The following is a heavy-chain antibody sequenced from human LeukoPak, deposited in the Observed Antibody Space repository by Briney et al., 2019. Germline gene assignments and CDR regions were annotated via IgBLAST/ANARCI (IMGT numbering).Heavy chain of an antibody. CDR1: EFTFSMYV. V-gene: IGHV3-23*01. CDR3: VKARYYDFWSGYKGDAFDI. J-gene: IGHJ3*02. D-gene: IGHD3-3*01. CDR2: ISGSGINA. Sequence: PGGSLRLSCTTSEFTFSMYVMTWVRQGPGKGLEWVSAISGSGINAYYADSVRGRFTISRDSSKNTLFLQMNTLRAEDTALYYCVKARYYDFWSGYKGDAFDIWGHGTMVAVSS.